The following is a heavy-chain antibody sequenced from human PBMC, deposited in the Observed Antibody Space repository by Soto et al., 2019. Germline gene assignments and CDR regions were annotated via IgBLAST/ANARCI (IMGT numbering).Heavy chain of an antibody. Sequence: ASVKVSCKASGYTFTSYDINWVRQATGQGLEWMGWMNPNSGNTGYAQKFQGRVTMTRNTSISTAYMELSSLRSEDTAVYYCASGYYDFWSGYYWDYYYYGMDVWGQGTTVTVSS. CDR1: GYTFTSYD. V-gene: IGHV1-8*01. CDR2: MNPNSGNT. D-gene: IGHD3-3*01. J-gene: IGHJ6*02. CDR3: ASGYYDFWSGYYWDYYYYGMDV.